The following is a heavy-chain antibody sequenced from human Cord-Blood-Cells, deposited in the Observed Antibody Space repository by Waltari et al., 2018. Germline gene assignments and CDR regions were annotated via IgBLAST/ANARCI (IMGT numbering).Heavy chain of an antibody. CDR3: ARDRGGAFDI. CDR2: MSRSNSTI. V-gene: IGHV3-48*01. D-gene: IGHD3-10*01. Sequence: EVQLVESGGGLVQPGGSLRLSCAASGFTFSSYSMNWVRQAPGKGLGWVSYMSRSNSTIYYADSVKGRFTISGDNAKNSLYLQMNSLRAEDTAVYYCARDRGGAFDIWGQGTMVTVSS. J-gene: IGHJ3*02. CDR1: GFTFSSYS.